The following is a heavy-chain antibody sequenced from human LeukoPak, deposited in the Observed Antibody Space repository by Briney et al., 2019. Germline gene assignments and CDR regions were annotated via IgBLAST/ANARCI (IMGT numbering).Heavy chain of an antibody. V-gene: IGHV3-48*04. Sequence: GGALRLSSAASGFMFCSYSMNWVRPGPREGVGWGLYITSDSSTMFYADSVKGRFTISRDNAKNSLYLQMNSLRAEDTAVYYCARAYGDYVHYFDYWGQGTLVTVSS. CDR1: GFMFCSYS. CDR3: ARAYGDYVHYFDY. D-gene: IGHD4-17*01. CDR2: ITSDSSTM. J-gene: IGHJ4*02.